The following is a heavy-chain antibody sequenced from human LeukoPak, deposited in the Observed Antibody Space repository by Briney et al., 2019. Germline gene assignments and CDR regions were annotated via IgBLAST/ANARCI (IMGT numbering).Heavy chain of an antibody. D-gene: IGHD3-3*01. CDR2: INSDGSST. CDR3: ARDEDWSGYYGAFDI. CDR1: GFTFSIYW. V-gene: IGHV3-74*01. Sequence: QPGGSLRLSCAASGFTFSIYWMHWVRQAPGKGLAWVSRINSDGSSTSYADSVKGRFTISRDNAKNTLYLQMNSLRAEDTAVYYCARDEDWSGYYGAFDIWGQGTMVTVSS. J-gene: IGHJ3*02.